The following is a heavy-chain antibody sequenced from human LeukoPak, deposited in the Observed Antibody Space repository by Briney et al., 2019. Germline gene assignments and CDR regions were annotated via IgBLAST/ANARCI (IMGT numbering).Heavy chain of an antibody. CDR1: GYSISSGYY. V-gene: IGHV4-38-2*01. J-gene: IGHJ6*04. D-gene: IGHD1-14*01. CDR2: IFHSGST. Sequence: SETLSLTCAVSGYSISSGYYWGWIRQPPGKGLEWIGNIFHSGSTYYNPSLKSRVTISVDTSKNQFSLKLSSVTAADTAVYYCARGLPRRHRTKYYYYGMDVWGKGTTVTVSS. CDR3: ARGLPRRHRTKYYYYGMDV.